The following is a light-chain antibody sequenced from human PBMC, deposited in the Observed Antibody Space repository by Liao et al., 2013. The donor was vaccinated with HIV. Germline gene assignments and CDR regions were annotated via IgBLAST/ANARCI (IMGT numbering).Light chain of an antibody. CDR1: ELGDRF. CDR3: QAWDSSTVV. CDR2: QDT. V-gene: IGLV3-1*01. Sequence: SSDLTQPPSVSVSSGQTARITCSGDELGDRFASWYQQKPGQAPLLVIYQDTKRPSGIPERFSGSNSGNTATLTISGTQAMDEADYYCQAWDSSTVVFGGGTKLTVL. J-gene: IGLJ2*01.